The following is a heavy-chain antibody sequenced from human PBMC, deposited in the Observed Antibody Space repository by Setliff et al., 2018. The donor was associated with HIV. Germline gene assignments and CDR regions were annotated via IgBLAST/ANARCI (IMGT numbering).Heavy chain of an antibody. J-gene: IGHJ4*02. Sequence: SETLSLTCTVSGGSISSGDYYWSWIRQPPGKGLEWIGYIYYSGSTYYNPSLKSRVTISVDTSKNHFSLKLTSVTASDTAVYYCARAAAGNTGPFDLWGQGSPVTVSS. CDR2: IYYSGST. V-gene: IGHV4-30-4*08. D-gene: IGHD4-17*01. CDR1: GGSISSGDYY. CDR3: ARAAAGNTGPFDL.